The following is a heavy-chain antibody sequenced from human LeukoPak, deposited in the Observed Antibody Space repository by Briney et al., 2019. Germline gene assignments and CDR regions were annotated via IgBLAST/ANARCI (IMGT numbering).Heavy chain of an antibody. V-gene: IGHV4-59*08. CDR1: GSSLNNYY. CDR2: VDYSGSA. J-gene: IGHJ4*02. CDR3: ARHEGDGYNFGY. Sequence: PSETLSLTCTVSGSSLNNYYWSWIRQPPGKGLEWIGYVDYSGSANYNPSLKSRVTISVDTSKNQFSLKLSSVTAADTAVYYCARHEGDGYNFGYWGQGTLVTVSS. D-gene: IGHD5-24*01.